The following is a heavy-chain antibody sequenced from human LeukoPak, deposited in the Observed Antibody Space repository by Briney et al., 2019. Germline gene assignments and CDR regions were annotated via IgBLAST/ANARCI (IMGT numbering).Heavy chain of an antibody. CDR2: IIPIFGTA. V-gene: IGHV1-69*13. Sequence: GASVKVSCKASGYTFTSYAMHWVRQAPGQRLEWMGGIIPIFGTANYAQKFQGRVTITADESTSTAYMELSSLRSEDTAVYYCATVYCSSTSCYGGAYYFDYWGQGTLVTVSS. D-gene: IGHD2-2*01. CDR3: ATVYCSSTSCYGGAYYFDY. J-gene: IGHJ4*02. CDR1: GYTFTSYA.